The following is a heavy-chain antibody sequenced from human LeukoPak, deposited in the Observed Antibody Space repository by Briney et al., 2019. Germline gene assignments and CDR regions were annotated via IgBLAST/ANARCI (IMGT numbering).Heavy chain of an antibody. J-gene: IGHJ4*02. Sequence: PSETLSLTCTVSGGSISSSSYYWGWIRQPPGKGLEWIGYIYYSGSTYYNPSLKSRVTISVDTSKNQFSLKLSSVTAADTAVYYCASTIFGVVGNYWGQGTLVTVSS. CDR2: IYYSGST. V-gene: IGHV4-30-4*08. D-gene: IGHD3-3*01. CDR3: ASTIFGVVGNY. CDR1: GGSISSSSYY.